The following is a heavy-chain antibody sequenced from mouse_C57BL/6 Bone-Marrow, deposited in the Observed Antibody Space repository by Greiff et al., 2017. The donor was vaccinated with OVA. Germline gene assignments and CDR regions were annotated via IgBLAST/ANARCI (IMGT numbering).Heavy chain of an antibody. CDR1: GYTFTDYY. Sequence: EVQLQQSGPELVKPGASVKISCKASGYTFTDYYMNWVKQSHGKSLEWIGDINPNNGGTSYNQKFKGKATLPVDKSSSTAYMERRSLTSEDSAVYYCARDSSGYVPDYWGQGTTLTVSS. CDR2: INPNNGGT. J-gene: IGHJ2*01. D-gene: IGHD3-2*02. CDR3: ARDSSGYVPDY. V-gene: IGHV1-26*01.